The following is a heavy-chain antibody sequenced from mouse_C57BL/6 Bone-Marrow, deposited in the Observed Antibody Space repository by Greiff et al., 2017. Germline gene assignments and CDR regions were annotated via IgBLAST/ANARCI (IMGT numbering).Heavy chain of an antibody. V-gene: IGHV1-66*01. CDR3: AEGLITTVVATGFDY. CDR2: IYPGSGNT. J-gene: IGHJ2*01. Sequence: QVQLQQSGPELVKPGASVKISCKASGYSFTSYYIHWVKQRPGQGLEWIGWIYPGSGNTKYNEKFKGKATLTADTSSSTAYMQLSSLTSEDSAVYYCAEGLITTVVATGFDYWGQGTTLTVSS. D-gene: IGHD1-1*01. CDR1: GYSFTSYY.